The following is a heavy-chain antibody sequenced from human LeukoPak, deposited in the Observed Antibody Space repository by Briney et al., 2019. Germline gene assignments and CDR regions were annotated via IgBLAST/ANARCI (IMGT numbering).Heavy chain of an antibody. V-gene: IGHV1-69*01. D-gene: IGHD2-2*01. CDR3: ARAEAAGIPAAMPLMWYYYYMDV. J-gene: IGHJ6*03. CDR1: GGTFSSYA. CDR2: IIPIFGTA. Sequence: SVKVSCKASGGTFSSYAISWVRQAPGQGLEWMGGIIPIFGTANYAQKFQGRVTITADESTSTAYMELSSLRSEDTAVYYCARAEAAGIPAAMPLMWYYYYMDVWGKGTTATVSS.